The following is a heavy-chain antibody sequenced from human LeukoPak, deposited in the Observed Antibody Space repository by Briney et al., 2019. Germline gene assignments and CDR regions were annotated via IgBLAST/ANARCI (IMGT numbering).Heavy chain of an antibody. J-gene: IGHJ5*02. Sequence: ASVKVSCKASGYTFTSYGISWVRQAPGQGLEWMGWISAYNGNTNYAQKLQGRVTMTTDTSTSTAYMELRSLRSDDTAVYYCARDYNWNTYGWFDPWGQGTLVTVSS. CDR1: GYTFTSYG. CDR3: ARDYNWNTYGWFDP. D-gene: IGHD1/OR15-1a*01. CDR2: ISAYNGNT. V-gene: IGHV1-18*01.